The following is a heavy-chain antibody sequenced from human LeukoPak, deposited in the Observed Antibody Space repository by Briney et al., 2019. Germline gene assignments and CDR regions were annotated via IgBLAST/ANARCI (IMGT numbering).Heavy chain of an antibody. J-gene: IGHJ4*02. Sequence: GGSLRLSCAASRFTFSGYAMNWVRQAPGKGLEWVSTISSSGGSTYYADSVKGRFTVSRDNAKNTMYLQMNSLRAEDTAVYYCAKRASGSRSSFDFWGQGTLVTVSS. CDR3: AKRASGSRSSFDF. D-gene: IGHD6-13*01. CDR1: RFTFSGYA. V-gene: IGHV3-23*01. CDR2: ISSSGGST.